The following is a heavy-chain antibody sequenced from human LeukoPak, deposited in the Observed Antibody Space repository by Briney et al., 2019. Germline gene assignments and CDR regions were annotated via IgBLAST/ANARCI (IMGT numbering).Heavy chain of an antibody. CDR3: AKGITMVRGVLDY. CDR2: ISSTSTYM. Sequence: GGSLRLSCSASGFDLSPYTMNWVRQAPGKGLEWVASISSTSTYMYYGDSLKGRFTISRDNAKNTLYLQMNSLRAEDTAVYYCAKGITMVRGVLDYWGQGTLVTVSS. V-gene: IGHV3-21*04. CDR1: GFDLSPYT. J-gene: IGHJ4*02. D-gene: IGHD3-10*01.